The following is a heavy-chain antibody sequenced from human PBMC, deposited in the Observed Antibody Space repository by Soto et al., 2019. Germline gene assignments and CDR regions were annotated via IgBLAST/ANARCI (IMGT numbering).Heavy chain of an antibody. CDR2: ISTYNGDT. V-gene: IGHV1-18*01. J-gene: IGHJ6*02. D-gene: IGHD5-12*01. CDR3: AREGVAPYYYYGMDV. CDR1: GYTFTRSG. Sequence: ASVKVSCKASGYTFTRSGISWVRQAPGQGLEWMGWISTYNGDTNYAQTFQGRATMTTDTSTSTVHMEVRSLRSDDTAVYYCAREGVAPYYYYGMDVWGQGTPVTVSS.